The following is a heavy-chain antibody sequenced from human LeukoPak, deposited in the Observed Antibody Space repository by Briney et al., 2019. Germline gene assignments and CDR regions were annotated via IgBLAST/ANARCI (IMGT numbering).Heavy chain of an antibody. J-gene: IGHJ4*02. CDR3: ARGPNVACSSTSCYAFFDY. V-gene: IGHV4-34*01. Sequence: SETLSLTCAVYGGSFSGYYWSWIRQPPGKGLEWIGEINHSGSTNYNPSLKSRVTISVDTSKNQFSLKLSSVTAADTAVYYCARGPNVACSSTSCYAFFDYWGQGTLVTVSS. CDR1: GGSFSGYY. CDR2: INHSGST. D-gene: IGHD2-2*01.